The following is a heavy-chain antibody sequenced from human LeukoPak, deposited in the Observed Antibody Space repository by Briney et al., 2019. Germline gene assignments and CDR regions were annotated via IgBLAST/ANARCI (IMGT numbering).Heavy chain of an antibody. Sequence: SETLSLTCAVYGESFSGYYWSWIRQPPGKGLEWIGYIYYSGSTNYNPSLKSRVTISVDTSKNQFSLKLSSVTAADTAVYYCARALASGYYFDYWGQGTLVTVSS. D-gene: IGHD3-22*01. CDR2: IYYSGST. V-gene: IGHV4-59*01. J-gene: IGHJ4*02. CDR3: ARALASGYYFDY. CDR1: GESFSGYY.